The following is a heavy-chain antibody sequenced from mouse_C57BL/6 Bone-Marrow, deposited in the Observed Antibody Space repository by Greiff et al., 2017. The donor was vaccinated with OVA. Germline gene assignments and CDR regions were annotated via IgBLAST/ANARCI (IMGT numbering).Heavy chain of an antibody. CDR2: ISYDGSN. CDR1: GYSITSGYY. CDR3: AGLRRYAMDY. J-gene: IGHJ4*01. D-gene: IGHD2-2*01. V-gene: IGHV3-6*01. Sequence: LLESGPGLVKPSQSLSLTCSVTGYSITSGYYWNWIRQFPGNKLEWMGYISYDGSNNYNPSLKNRISITRDTSKNQFFLKLNSVTTEDTATYYCAGLRRYAMDYWGQGTSVTVSS.